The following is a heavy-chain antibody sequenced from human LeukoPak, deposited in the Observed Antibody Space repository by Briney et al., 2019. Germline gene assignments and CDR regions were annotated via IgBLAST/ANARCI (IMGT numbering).Heavy chain of an antibody. CDR2: IYYSGST. D-gene: IGHD3-16*01. CDR1: GGSISSGGYY. Sequence: SETLSLTCTISGGSISSGGYYWSWIRQHPGKGLEWIGYIYYSGSTYYNPSLKSRVTISVDTSKNQFSLKLSSVTAADTAVYYCARGGGRNWFDPWGQGTLVTVSS. V-gene: IGHV4-31*03. J-gene: IGHJ5*02. CDR3: ARGGGRNWFDP.